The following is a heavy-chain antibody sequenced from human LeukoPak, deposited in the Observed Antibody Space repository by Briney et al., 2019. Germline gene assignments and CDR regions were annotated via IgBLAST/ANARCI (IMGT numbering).Heavy chain of an antibody. CDR1: GGSISISNYY. CDR2: IYYSGST. CDR3: ARGVAGPYYFDY. D-gene: IGHD6-19*01. Sequence: PSETLSLTCTVSGGSISISNYYWSWIRQPPGKGLEWIGYIYYSGSTNYNPSLKSRVTISVDTSKNQFSLKLSSVTAADTAVYYCARGVAGPYYFDYWGQGTLVTVSS. V-gene: IGHV4-61*01. J-gene: IGHJ4*02.